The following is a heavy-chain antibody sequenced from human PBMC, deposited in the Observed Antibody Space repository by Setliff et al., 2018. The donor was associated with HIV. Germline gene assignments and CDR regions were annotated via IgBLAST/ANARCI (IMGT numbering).Heavy chain of an antibody. Sequence: KTSETLSLTCTVSGGSISSGGYYWSWIRQHPGKGLEWIGYIYYSGSTYYNPSLKSRLTMSVDPSKNQFSLRLNSVTAADTAVYYCARFAYYSDSGGYYHHWGQGALVTVSS. V-gene: IGHV4-31*03. CDR2: IYYSGST. CDR3: ARFAYYSDSGGYYHH. J-gene: IGHJ4*02. CDR1: GGSISSGGYY. D-gene: IGHD3-22*01.